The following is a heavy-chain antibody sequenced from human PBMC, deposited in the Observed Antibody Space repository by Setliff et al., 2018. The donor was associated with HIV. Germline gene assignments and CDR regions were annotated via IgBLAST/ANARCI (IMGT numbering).Heavy chain of an antibody. V-gene: IGHV4-59*11. CDR2: IYSTGST. D-gene: IGHD4-17*01. Sequence: PSETLSLTCTVSGPSINIHYWSWIRQSPGKGFEWIRYIYSTGSTNYNPSLQSRVTISMVASRNQFSLKVTSVTAADTAVYYCAKGAGFYGDYTFDHWGQGRQVTVSS. J-gene: IGHJ4*02. CDR1: GPSINIHY. CDR3: AKGAGFYGDYTFDH.